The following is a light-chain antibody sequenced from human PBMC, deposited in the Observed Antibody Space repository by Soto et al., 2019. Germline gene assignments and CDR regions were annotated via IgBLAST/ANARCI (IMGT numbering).Light chain of an antibody. J-gene: IGLJ3*02. CDR2: EVS. CDR3: NSYTSTSARV. Sequence: ALTQPASVSGSPGQSITISCTGTSNDVGGFSFVSWYQQHPGKAPKLIIYEVSNRPSGVSNRFSGSKSGNTASLTISGLQAEDEADYYCNSYTSTSARVFGGGTKVTVL. V-gene: IGLV2-14*01. CDR1: SNDVGGFSF.